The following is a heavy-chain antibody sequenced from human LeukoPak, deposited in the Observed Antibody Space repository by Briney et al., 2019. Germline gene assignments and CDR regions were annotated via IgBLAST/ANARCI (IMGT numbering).Heavy chain of an antibody. CDR2: INPNSGRI. Sequence: ASVKVSCKTSGYSFNDYYLHWVRQAPGQGLEWMGWINPNSGRIHYAPKFQGRVTLTTDTSITTAYMELSSLISGDTALYYCARDSSDILTGYYHFWGQGTLVTVSS. CDR1: GYSFNDYY. D-gene: IGHD3-9*01. J-gene: IGHJ4*02. CDR3: ARDSSDILTGYYHF. V-gene: IGHV1-2*02.